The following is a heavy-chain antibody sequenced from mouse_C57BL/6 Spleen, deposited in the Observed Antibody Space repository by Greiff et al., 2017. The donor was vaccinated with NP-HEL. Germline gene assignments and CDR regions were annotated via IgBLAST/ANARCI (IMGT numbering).Heavy chain of an antibody. CDR1: GYAFSSYW. V-gene: IGHV1-80*01. CDR3: AVSEVTTVVPFAY. J-gene: IGHJ3*01. D-gene: IGHD1-1*01. Sequence: QVQLQQSGAELVKPGASVKISCKASGYAFSSYWMNWVKQRPGKGLEWIGQIYPGDGDTNYNGKFKGKATLTADKSSSTAYMQLSSLTSEDSAVYFCAVSEVTTVVPFAYWGQGTLVTVSA. CDR2: IYPGDGDT.